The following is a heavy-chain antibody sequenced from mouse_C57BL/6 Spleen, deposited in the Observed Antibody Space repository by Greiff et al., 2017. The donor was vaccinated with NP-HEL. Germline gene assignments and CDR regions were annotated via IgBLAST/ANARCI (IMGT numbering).Heavy chain of an antibody. Sequence: VQLQQSGAELVMPGASVKLSCKASGYTFTSYWMHWVKQRPGQGLAWIGEIDPSDSYTNYNQKFKGKSTLTVDKSSSTAYMELSSLTSEGSAVYYWARKYRVEYWGQGNSFTVAS. CDR3: ARKYRVEY. CDR1: GYTFTSYW. D-gene: IGHD5-1*01. V-gene: IGHV1-69*01. CDR2: IDPSDSYT. J-gene: IGHJ4*01.